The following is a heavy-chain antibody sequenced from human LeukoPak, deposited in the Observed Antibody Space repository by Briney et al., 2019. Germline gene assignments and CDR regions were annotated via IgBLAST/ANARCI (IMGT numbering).Heavy chain of an antibody. CDR1: GFTFSDFY. V-gene: IGHV3-11*01. CDR3: ARRRYNWNAIDY. D-gene: IGHD1-20*01. CDR2: ISSSGSTI. Sequence: GGSLRLSCAASGFTFSDFYMSWIRQAPGKGLEWVSYISSSGSTIYYADSVKGRFTISRDNAKNSLYLQMNSLRAEDTAVYYCARRRYNWNAIDYWGQGTLVTVSP. J-gene: IGHJ4*02.